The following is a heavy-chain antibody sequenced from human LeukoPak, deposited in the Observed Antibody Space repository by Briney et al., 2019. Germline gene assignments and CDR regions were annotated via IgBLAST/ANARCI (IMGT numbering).Heavy chain of an antibody. V-gene: IGHV3-30*02. J-gene: IGHJ4*02. D-gene: IGHD6-6*01. CDR2: IWYDGSNK. CDR1: GFTFSSYG. CDR3: AKAMYSSSPGPYFGY. Sequence: PGGSLRLSCAASGFTFSSYGMHWVRQAPGKGLEWVAVIWYDGSNKYYADSVKGRFTISRDNSKNTLYLQMNSLRAEDTAVYYCAKAMYSSSPGPYFGYWGQGTLVTVSS.